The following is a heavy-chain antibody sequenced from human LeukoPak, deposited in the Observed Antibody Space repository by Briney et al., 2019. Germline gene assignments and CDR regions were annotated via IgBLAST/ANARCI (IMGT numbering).Heavy chain of an antibody. V-gene: IGHV1-69*06. CDR3: ARVGIAVAGVFDY. Sequence: SVKVSCKASGGTFSSYAISWVRQAPGQGLEWMGGIIPIFGTANYAQKFQGRVTITADKSTSTAYMELSSLRSEDAAVYYCARVGIAVAGVFDYWGQGTLVTVSS. CDR2: IIPIFGTA. J-gene: IGHJ4*02. CDR1: GGTFSSYA. D-gene: IGHD6-19*01.